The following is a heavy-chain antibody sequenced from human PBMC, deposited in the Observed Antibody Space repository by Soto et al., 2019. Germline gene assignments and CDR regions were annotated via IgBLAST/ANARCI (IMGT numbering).Heavy chain of an antibody. D-gene: IGHD3-10*01. CDR3: ANGGVIMTDAFDI. V-gene: IGHV3-30*18. CDR1: GFTFSSYG. J-gene: IGHJ3*02. CDR2: ISYDGSNK. Sequence: QVQLVESGGGVVQPGRSLRLSCAASGFTFSSYGMHWVRQAPGKGLEWVAVISYDGSNKYYADSVKGRFTISRDNSKNTLYLQMNSLRAEDTAVYYCANGGVIMTDAFDIWGQGTMVTVSS.